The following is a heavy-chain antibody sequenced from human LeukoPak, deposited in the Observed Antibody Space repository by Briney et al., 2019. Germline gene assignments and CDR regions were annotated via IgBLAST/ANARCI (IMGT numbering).Heavy chain of an antibody. D-gene: IGHD2-15*01. CDR1: GYTFTSYA. CDR3: AKNGYCSGGSCYSWWFDP. CDR2: ISANGGNT. J-gene: IGHJ5*02. Sequence: PGGSLRLSCEASGYTFTSYAMRWVRQAPGQGLEWVSAISANGGNTYYADSVKGRFTITRDNSKNTLHLQMNSLRAEDTAVYYCAKNGYCSGGSCYSWWFDPWGQGTLVTVSS. V-gene: IGHV3-23*01.